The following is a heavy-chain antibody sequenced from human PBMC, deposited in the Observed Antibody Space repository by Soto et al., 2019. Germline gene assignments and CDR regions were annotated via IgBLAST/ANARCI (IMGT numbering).Heavy chain of an antibody. CDR3: ATITIFVGLTDY. V-gene: IGHV3-30-3*01. Sequence: GGSLRLSCAASGFTFSSYAMHWVRQAPGKGLEWVAVISYDGSNKYYADSVKGRFTISRDNSKNTLYLQMNSLRAEDTAVYYCATITIFVGLTDYWGQGTLVTVSS. CDR2: ISYDGSNK. CDR1: GFTFSSYA. D-gene: IGHD3-3*01. J-gene: IGHJ4*02.